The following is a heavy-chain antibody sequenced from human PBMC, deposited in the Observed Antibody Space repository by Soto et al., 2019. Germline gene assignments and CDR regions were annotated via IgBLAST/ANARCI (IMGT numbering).Heavy chain of an antibody. Sequence: GGSLRLSCAASGFTFSSYAMSWVRQAPGKGLEWVSAISGSGGSTYYADSVKGRFTISRDNSKNTLYLQMNSLRAEDTAVYYCAKDTGRPGIAVAGTVLGYFQHWGQGTLVTVSS. CDR2: ISGSGGST. J-gene: IGHJ1*01. V-gene: IGHV3-23*01. CDR1: GFTFSSYA. CDR3: AKDTGRPGIAVAGTVLGYFQH. D-gene: IGHD6-19*01.